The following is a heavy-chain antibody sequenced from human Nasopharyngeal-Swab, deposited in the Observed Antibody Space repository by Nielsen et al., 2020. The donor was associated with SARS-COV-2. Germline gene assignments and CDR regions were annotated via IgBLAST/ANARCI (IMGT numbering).Heavy chain of an antibody. V-gene: IGHV4-4*02. CDR2: IYHSGST. J-gene: IGHJ4*02. D-gene: IGHD3-22*01. Sequence: WIRQPPGKGLEWIGEIYHSGSTYYNPSLKSRVTISVDRSKNQFSLKLSSVTAADTAVYYCARATYYYDSSGVTEGPVLAFDYWGQGTLVTVSS. CDR3: ARATYYYDSSGVTEGPVLAFDY.